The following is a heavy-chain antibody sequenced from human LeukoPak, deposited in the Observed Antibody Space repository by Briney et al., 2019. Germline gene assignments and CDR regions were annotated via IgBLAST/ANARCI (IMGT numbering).Heavy chain of an antibody. V-gene: IGHV1-2*02. CDR3: ARLVGLSTTASY. D-gene: IGHD5/OR15-5a*01. J-gene: IGHJ4*02. CDR1: GYTFIGYY. Sequence: ASVKVSCKASGYTFIGYYLHWVRQAPGQGLEWMGWINPTSGGTNYAQKFQDRVTMTRDTAINTAYMELSRLTSDDTAVYYCARLVGLSTTASYWGQGTLVIVSS. CDR2: INPTSGGT.